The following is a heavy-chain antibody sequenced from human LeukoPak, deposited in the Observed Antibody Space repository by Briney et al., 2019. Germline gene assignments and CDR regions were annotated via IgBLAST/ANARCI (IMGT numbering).Heavy chain of an antibody. CDR3: ATGVRGELYFDY. J-gene: IGHJ4*02. CDR1: GGTFSSYA. V-gene: IGHV1-69*13. D-gene: IGHD1-26*01. Sequence: ASVKVSCKASGGTFSSYAISWVRQAPGQGLEWMGGIIPIFGTANYAQKFQGRVTITADESTSTAYMELSSLRSEDTAVYYCATGVRGELYFDYWGQGTLVTVSS. CDR2: IIPIFGTA.